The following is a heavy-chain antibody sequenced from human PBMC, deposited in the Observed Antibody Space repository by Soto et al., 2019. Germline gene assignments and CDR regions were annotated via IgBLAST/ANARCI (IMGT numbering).Heavy chain of an antibody. CDR2: ISGSGGST. V-gene: IGHV3-23*01. J-gene: IGHJ4*01. Sequence: SLRLSCADSGFTFSSYAMSWVRQAPGKGLEWVSAISGSGGSTYYADSVKGRFTISRDNSKNTLYLQMNSLRAEDTAVYYCAKDRRGYEAPRYFDYWGHVTRFTVS. CDR3: AKDRRGYEAPRYFDY. CDR1: GFTFSSYA. D-gene: IGHD5-12*01.